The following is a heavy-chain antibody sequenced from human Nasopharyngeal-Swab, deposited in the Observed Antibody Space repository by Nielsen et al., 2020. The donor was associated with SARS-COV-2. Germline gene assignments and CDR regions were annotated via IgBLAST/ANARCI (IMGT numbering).Heavy chain of an antibody. Sequence: SETLSLTCTVSGGSISSGSYYWGWLRQPPGKGLEWIGSIDYGGRTHYNPSLKSRVTISVDTSKNQFSLKLSSVTAADTAVYYCARDGGVAGTVDYWGQGTLVTVSS. V-gene: IGHV4-39*07. CDR3: ARDGGVAGTVDY. CDR2: IDYGGRT. CDR1: GGSISSGSYY. J-gene: IGHJ4*02. D-gene: IGHD6-19*01.